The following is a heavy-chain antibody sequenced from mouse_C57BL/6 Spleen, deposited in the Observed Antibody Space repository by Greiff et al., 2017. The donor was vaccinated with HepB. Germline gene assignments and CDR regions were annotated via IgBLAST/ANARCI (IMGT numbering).Heavy chain of an antibody. V-gene: IGHV3-6*01. CDR2: ISYDGSN. CDR1: GYSITSGYY. Sequence: EVQLQESGPGLVKPSQSLSLTCSVTGYSITSGYYWNWIRQFPGNKLEWMGYISYDGSNNYNPSLKNRISITRDTSKNQFFLKLNSVTTEDTATYYCARAYYDYGYYFDYWGQGTTLTVSS. CDR3: ARAYYDYGYYFDY. D-gene: IGHD2-4*01. J-gene: IGHJ2*01.